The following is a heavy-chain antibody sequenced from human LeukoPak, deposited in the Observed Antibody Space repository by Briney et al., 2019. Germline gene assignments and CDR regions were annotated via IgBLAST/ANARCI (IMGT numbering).Heavy chain of an antibody. CDR1: GGSISSGSYY. Sequence: SETLSLTCTVSGGSISSGSYYWSWIRQPAGKGLEWIGRIYTSGSTNYNPSLKSRVTKSVDTSKNQFSLKLSSVTAADTAVYYCARHMYYDSSPLDYWGQGTLVTVSS. CDR3: ARHMYYDSSPLDY. V-gene: IGHV4-61*02. J-gene: IGHJ4*02. D-gene: IGHD3-22*01. CDR2: IYTSGST.